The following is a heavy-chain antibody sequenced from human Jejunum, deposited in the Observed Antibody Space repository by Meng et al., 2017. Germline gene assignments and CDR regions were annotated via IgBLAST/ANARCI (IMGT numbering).Heavy chain of an antibody. V-gene: IGHV3-33*08. Sequence: VQLVESGGGLVQPGGSLRLSCAASGFSFSSYGMHWVRQAPGKGLEWVSLIWFDGSNKYYSESVKGRFTISRDNSKNTLYLQMNSLRAEDTAVYYCATTGEDGAGLDYWGQGTLVTVSS. CDR1: GFSFSSYG. D-gene: IGHD1-14*01. CDR2: IWFDGSNK. CDR3: ATTGEDGAGLDY. J-gene: IGHJ4*02.